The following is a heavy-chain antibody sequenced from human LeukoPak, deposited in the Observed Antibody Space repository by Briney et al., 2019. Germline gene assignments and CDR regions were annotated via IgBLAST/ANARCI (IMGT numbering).Heavy chain of an antibody. CDR1: GFTFSSYW. J-gene: IGHJ4*02. CDR3: AKDLRMGGSGSYYPDY. D-gene: IGHD3-10*01. CDR2: INSDGSST. Sequence: GGSLRLSCAASGFTFSSYWMHWVRQAPGKGLVWVSRINSDGSSTSYADSVKGRFAISRDNAKNTLYLQMNSLRAEDTAVYYCAKDLRMGGSGSYYPDYWGQGTLVTVSS. V-gene: IGHV3-74*01.